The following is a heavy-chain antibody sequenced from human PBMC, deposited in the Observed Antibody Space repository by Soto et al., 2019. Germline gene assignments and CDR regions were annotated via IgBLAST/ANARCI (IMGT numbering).Heavy chain of an antibody. D-gene: IGHD3-3*02. Sequence: KVFEYKLTELSMHSVRQAPGTGLEWMGGFAPEDGETIYAQNFQGRVTMTEDTSTDTAYMKLSSLRSEYTAVCYCAIFSLLVEATTAVIYSDSWG. CDR3: AIFSLLVEATTAVIYSDS. J-gene: IGHJ5*01. V-gene: IGHV1-24*01. CDR1: EYKLTELS. CDR2: FAPEDGET.